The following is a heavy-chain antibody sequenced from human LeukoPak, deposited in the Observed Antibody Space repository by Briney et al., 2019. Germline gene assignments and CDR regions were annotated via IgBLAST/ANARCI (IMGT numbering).Heavy chain of an antibody. CDR1: GFTFSSYG. CDR2: ISYDGSNK. D-gene: IGHD4-17*01. J-gene: IGHJ6*03. CDR3: ARDTVTEDYYYYYCMDV. Sequence: PGGSLRLSCAASGFTFSSYGMHWVRQAPGKGLEWVAVISYDGSNKYCADSVKGRFTISRDNSKNTLYLQMNSLRAEDTAVYYCARDTVTEDYYYYYCMDVWGKGTTVTVSS. V-gene: IGHV3-30*03.